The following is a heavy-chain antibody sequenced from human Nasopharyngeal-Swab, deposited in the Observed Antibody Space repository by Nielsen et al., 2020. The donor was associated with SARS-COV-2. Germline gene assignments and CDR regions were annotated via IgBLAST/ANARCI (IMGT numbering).Heavy chain of an antibody. V-gene: IGHV3-30*18. CDR2: ISYDGSNK. Sequence: GGSLRLSCAASGFTFSSYGMHWVRHAPGKGLEWVAVISYDGSNKYYADSVKGRFTISRDNSKNTLYLQMNSLRAEETAVYYCAKDITGYSSGWFYYYYYMDVWGKGTTVTVSS. J-gene: IGHJ6*03. CDR1: GFTFSSYG. D-gene: IGHD6-19*01. CDR3: AKDITGYSSGWFYYYYYMDV.